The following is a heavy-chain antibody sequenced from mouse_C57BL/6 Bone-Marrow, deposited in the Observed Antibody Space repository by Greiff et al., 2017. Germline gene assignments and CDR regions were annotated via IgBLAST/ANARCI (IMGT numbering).Heavy chain of an antibody. CDR1: GFTFSSYG. D-gene: IGHD2-2*01. CDR3: ARQAGSTMVANY. J-gene: IGHJ2*01. CDR2: ISSGGSYT. V-gene: IGHV5-6*01. Sequence: EVKVVESGGDLVKPGGSLKLSCAASGFTFSSYGMSWVRQTPDKRLEWVATISSGGSYTYYPDSVKGRFTISRDNAKNTLYLQMSSLKSEDTAMYYCARQAGSTMVANYWGQGTTLTVSS.